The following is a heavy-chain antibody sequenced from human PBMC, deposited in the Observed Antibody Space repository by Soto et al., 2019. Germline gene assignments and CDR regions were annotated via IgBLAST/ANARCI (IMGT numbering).Heavy chain of an antibody. D-gene: IGHD1-26*01. CDR2: INPSGGST. CDR1: GCTFTSYY. J-gene: IGHJ3*02. V-gene: IGHV1-46*01. CDR3: ARGRPVGATRSSDAFDI. Sequence: ASVKVSCKASGCTFTSYYMHWVRQAPGQGLEWMGIINPSGGSTSYAQKFQGRVTMTRDTSTSTVYMELSSLRSEDTAVYYCARGRPVGATRSSDAFDIWGQGTMVTVSS.